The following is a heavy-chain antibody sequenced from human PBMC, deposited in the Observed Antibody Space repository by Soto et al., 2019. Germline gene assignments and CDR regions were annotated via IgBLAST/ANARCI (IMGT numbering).Heavy chain of an antibody. CDR2: ISAYNGNT. CDR1: GYTFTNFG. J-gene: IGHJ4*02. Sequence: QVQLVQSGAEVKKPGASVKVSCKPSGYTFTNFGISWVREAPVQGLEWMGWISAYNGNTNYAKKFQGRDNMTTDTSTSTADMGLMSLRPDDPAVYYCVRWGNPIDYWGQGNLVTVSS. D-gene: IGHD3-16*01. CDR3: VRWGNPIDY. V-gene: IGHV1-18*01.